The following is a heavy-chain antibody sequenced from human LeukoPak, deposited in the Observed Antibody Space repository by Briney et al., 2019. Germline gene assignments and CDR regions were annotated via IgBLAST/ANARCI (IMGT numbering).Heavy chain of an antibody. Sequence: SETLSLTCTVSGGSISSGDYYWSWIRQPPGKGLEWIGYIYYSGSTYYNPSLKSRVTISVDASKNQFSLKLSSVTAADTAVYYCARDIVVVVAATRGAFDIWGQGKMVTVSS. CDR2: IYYSGST. D-gene: IGHD2-15*01. J-gene: IGHJ3*02. CDR1: GGSISSGDYY. V-gene: IGHV4-30-4*01. CDR3: ARDIVVVVAATRGAFDI.